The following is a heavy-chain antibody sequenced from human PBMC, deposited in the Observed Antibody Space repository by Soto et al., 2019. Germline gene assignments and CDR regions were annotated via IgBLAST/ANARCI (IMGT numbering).Heavy chain of an antibody. CDR3: SKDSHRGIISPTHDH. J-gene: IGHJ4*02. CDR2: INGGDDSK. V-gene: IGHV3-23*01. CDR1: GFTVRSSH. Sequence: EVQLLESGGGLVQPGGSLRLSCAVSGFTVRSSHMSWVRRAPGKGLEWVSGINGGDDSKHYAESVRGRSTITRHNSKNTLLLEMKSLRDEDTAIYYCSKDSHRGIISPTHDHCGKVTQVTVYS. D-gene: IGHD3-10*01.